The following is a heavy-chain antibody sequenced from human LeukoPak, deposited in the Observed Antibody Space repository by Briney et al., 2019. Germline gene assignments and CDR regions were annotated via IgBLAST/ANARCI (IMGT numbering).Heavy chain of an antibody. J-gene: IGHJ4*02. D-gene: IGHD3-22*01. CDR1: GFTVSSDY. CDR3: AKDRQEIIVVVHFDY. V-gene: IGHV3-53*01. Sequence: GGSLRLSCAASGFTVSSDYMSWVRQAPGKGLEWVSVIYSGGSTYYADSVKGRFTISRDNSKNTLYLQMNSLRAEDTAVYYCAKDRQEIIVVVHFDYWGQGTLVTVSS. CDR2: IYSGGST.